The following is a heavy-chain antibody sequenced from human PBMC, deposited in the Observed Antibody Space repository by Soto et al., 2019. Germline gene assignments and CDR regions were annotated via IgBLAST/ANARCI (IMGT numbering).Heavy chain of an antibody. V-gene: IGHV4-4*02. CDR2: IYHSGST. CDR1: GGSISSSNW. Sequence: QVQLQESGPGLVKPSGTLSLTCAVSGGSISSSNWWSWVRQPPGKGLEWIGEIYHSGSTNYNPSLKIRVTISVDKSKNQFSLKLSSVTAADTAVYYRARGERRITMVRGANWFDPWGQGTLVTVSS. CDR3: ARGERRITMVRGANWFDP. D-gene: IGHD3-10*01. J-gene: IGHJ5*02.